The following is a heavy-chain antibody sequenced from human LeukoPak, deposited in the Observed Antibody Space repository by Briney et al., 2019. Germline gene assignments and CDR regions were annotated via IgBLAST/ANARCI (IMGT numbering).Heavy chain of an antibody. CDR2: ISSSSSYI. D-gene: IGHD1-1*01. V-gene: IGHV3-21*01. Sequence: GGSLRLSCAASGFTFSSYSMNWVRQAPGKGLEWVSSISSSSSYIYYADSVKGRFTISRDNAKNSLYLQMNSLRAEDTAVYYCARLQLERRHAFDIWGQGTMVTVSS. J-gene: IGHJ3*02. CDR1: GFTFSSYS. CDR3: ARLQLERRHAFDI.